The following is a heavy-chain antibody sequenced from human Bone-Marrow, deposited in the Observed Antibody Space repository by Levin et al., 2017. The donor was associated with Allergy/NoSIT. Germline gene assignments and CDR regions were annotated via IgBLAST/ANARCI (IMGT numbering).Heavy chain of an antibody. J-gene: IGHJ6*02. CDR1: GFTFSSYG. CDR3: ARDDLVVGATRVYYYYYGMDV. Sequence: GGSLRLSCAASGFTFSSYGMHWVRQAPGKGLEWVAVIWYDGSNKYYADSVKGRFTISRDNSKNTLYLQMNSLRAEDTAVYYCARDDLVVGATRVYYYYYGMDVWGQGTTVTVSS. D-gene: IGHD1-26*01. V-gene: IGHV3-33*01. CDR2: IWYDGSNK.